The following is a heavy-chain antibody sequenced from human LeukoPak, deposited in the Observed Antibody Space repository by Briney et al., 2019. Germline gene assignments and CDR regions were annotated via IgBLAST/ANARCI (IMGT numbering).Heavy chain of an antibody. V-gene: IGHV3-21*01. CDR2: ISSSSSYI. Sequence: GGSLRLSCAASGFTFSSYSMNWVRQAPGKGLEWVSSISSSSSYIYYADSVKGRFTISRDDAKNSLYLQMNSLRAEDTAVYYCARDNWYQLLCDYFDYWGQGTLVTISS. CDR1: GFTFSSYS. D-gene: IGHD2-2*01. J-gene: IGHJ4*02. CDR3: ARDNWYQLLCDYFDY.